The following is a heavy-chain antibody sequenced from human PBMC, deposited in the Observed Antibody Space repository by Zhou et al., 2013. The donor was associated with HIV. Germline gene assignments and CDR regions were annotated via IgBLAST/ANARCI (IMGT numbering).Heavy chain of an antibody. CDR2: TSSSNGKS. J-gene: IGHJ6*03. Sequence: QVNLEQSGADVKKPGASMKVSCKASGHIFTNGGINWVRQAPGQGLEWVGWTSSSNGKSNVAKKFQDRVTLTTDTATGTAYMELRSLASDDTAVYYCARAYSTAWYGGGFYYMDVWGKGTTVSVSS. D-gene: IGHD4-4*01. V-gene: IGHV1-18*04. CDR1: GHIFTNGG. CDR3: ARAYSTAWYGGGFYYMDV.